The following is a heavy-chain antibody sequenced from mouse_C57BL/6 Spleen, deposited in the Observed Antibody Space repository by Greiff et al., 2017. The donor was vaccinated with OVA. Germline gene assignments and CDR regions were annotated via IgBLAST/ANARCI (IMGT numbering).Heavy chain of an antibody. Sequence: QVQLQQPGAELVMPGASVKLSCKASGHTFTSYWMHWVKQRPGQGLEWIGEIDPSDSYTKYNQKFKGKSTLTVDKSSSTAYMQLSSLTSDDSAVYYCARRDYYGRNWYFDVWGTGTTVTVSS. V-gene: IGHV1-69*01. CDR3: ARRDYYGRNWYFDV. CDR1: GHTFTSYW. D-gene: IGHD1-1*01. J-gene: IGHJ1*03. CDR2: IDPSDSYT.